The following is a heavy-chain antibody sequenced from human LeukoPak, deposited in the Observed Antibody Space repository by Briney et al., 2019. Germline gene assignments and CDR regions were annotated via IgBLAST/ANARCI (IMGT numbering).Heavy chain of an antibody. Sequence: SETLSLTCIVSGVSISSGGYYWSWLRQPPGKGLEWIGYIYHSGSTNYNPSLKSRAIMSVDRSKSQFSLKLSSVTAADTAVYYCARYDSTTKWFDPWGQGTLVSVSS. V-gene: IGHV4-30-2*01. J-gene: IGHJ5*02. D-gene: IGHD4-11*01. CDR2: IYHSGST. CDR1: GVSISSGGYY. CDR3: ARYDSTTKWFDP.